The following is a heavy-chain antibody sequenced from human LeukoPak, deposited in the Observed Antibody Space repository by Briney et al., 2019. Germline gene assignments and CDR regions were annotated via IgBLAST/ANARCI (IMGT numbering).Heavy chain of an antibody. V-gene: IGHV4-38-2*01. D-gene: IGHD3-3*01. J-gene: IGHJ6*03. CDR2: IYHSGST. CDR3: ARGMVIRDYYYYYMDV. Sequence: SETLSLTCAVSGYSISSGYYRGWIRQPPGKGLEWIGSIYHSGSTYYNPSLKSRVTISVDTSKNQFSLKLSSVTAADTAVYYCARGMVIRDYYYYYMDVWGKGTTVTVSS. CDR1: GYSISSGYY.